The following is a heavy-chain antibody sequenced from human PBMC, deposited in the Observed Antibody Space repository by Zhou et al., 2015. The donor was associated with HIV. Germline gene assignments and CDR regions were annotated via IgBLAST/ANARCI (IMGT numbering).Heavy chain of an antibody. CDR3: ARVPSTYYYGSGSYWGDENEYFQH. D-gene: IGHD3-10*01. Sequence: QVQLVQSGAEVKKPGSSVKVSCKASGGTFSSYAISWVRQAPGQGLEWMGGIIPIFGTANYAQKFQGRVTITADESTSTAYMELSSLRSEDTAVYYCARVPSTYYYGSGSYWGDENEYFQHVGPGHP. V-gene: IGHV1-69*01. J-gene: IGHJ1*01. CDR2: IIPIFGTA. CDR1: GGTFSSYA.